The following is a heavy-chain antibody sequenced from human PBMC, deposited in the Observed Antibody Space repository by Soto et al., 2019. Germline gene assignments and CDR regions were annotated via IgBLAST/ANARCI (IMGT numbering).Heavy chain of an antibody. CDR1: GGSVSSGSYY. D-gene: IGHD1-1*01. CDR3: ATGRDAYKSGY. V-gene: IGHV4-61*01. CDR2: IYYTGST. Sequence: QVQLQESGPGLVKPSETLSLTCTVSGGSVSSGSYYFNWIRQPPGKGLEWIGYIYYTGSTNYNPSLKSRVTISVDTPKNQFSLKLSSVTAADTAVYYCATGRDAYKSGYWGQGTLVTVSS. J-gene: IGHJ4*02.